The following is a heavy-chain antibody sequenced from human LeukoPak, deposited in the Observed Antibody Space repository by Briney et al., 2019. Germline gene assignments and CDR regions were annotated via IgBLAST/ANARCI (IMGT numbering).Heavy chain of an antibody. D-gene: IGHD3-9*01. Sequence: SETLSLTCTRSGGSISSYYWNWIRQAPGKGLECIGYIYYTGTTNYNPSLKSRVTISVDTSKNQFSLKLNSVTATDTAVYYCARSGTSRYYFYGMDVWGQGTTVTVSS. CDR1: GGSISSYY. CDR2: IYYTGTT. V-gene: IGHV4-59*08. J-gene: IGHJ6*02. CDR3: ARSGTSRYYFYGMDV.